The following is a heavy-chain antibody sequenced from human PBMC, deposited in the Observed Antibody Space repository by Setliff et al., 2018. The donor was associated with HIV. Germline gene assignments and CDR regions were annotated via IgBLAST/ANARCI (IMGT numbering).Heavy chain of an antibody. D-gene: IGHD3-10*01. V-gene: IGHV3-23*01. CDR2: ISGSGGST. CDR1: GFTFSNYA. J-gene: IGHJ6*03. CDR3: AKAQSKVRIYYYYMDV. Sequence: PGGSLRLSCAVSGFTFSNYAMTWVRPAPGKGLEWVSGISGSGGSTYYADSVKGRLTISRDNSKNTLYLQMNNLRGEDTAVYYCAKAQSKVRIYYYYMDVWGKGTTVTVSS.